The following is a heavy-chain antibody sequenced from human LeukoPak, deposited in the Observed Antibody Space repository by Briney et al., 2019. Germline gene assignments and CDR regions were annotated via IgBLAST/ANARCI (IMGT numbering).Heavy chain of an antibody. CDR2: IQKDGSEK. CDR1: GFSFTTYW. V-gene: IGHV3-7*05. CDR3: ARAAAGYYFDY. D-gene: IGHD6-13*01. Sequence: GGSLRLSCAASGFSFTTYWMTWVRQAPGKGLEWMANIQKDGSEKNYVESVKGRFTISRDNAENSLYLQMNSLRAEDTAVYYCARAAAGYYFDYWGQGTLVTVSS. J-gene: IGHJ4*02.